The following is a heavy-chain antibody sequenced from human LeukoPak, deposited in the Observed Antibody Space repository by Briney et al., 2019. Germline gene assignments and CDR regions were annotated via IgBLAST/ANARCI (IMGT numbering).Heavy chain of an antibody. CDR3: ARQAYTAYCGGDCYLGGPFDY. V-gene: IGHV4-39*01. CDR1: GGSISSSSYY. J-gene: IGHJ4*02. Sequence: PSETLSLTXTVSGGSISSSSYYWGWIRQPPGKGLEWIGSIYYSGSTYYNPSLKSRVTISVDTSKNQFSLKLSSVTAADTAVYYCARQAYTAYCGGDCYLGGPFDYWGQGTLVTVSS. D-gene: IGHD2-21*01. CDR2: IYYSGST.